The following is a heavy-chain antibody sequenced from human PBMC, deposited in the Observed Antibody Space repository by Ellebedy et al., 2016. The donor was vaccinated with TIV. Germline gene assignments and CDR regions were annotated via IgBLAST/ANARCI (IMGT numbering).Heavy chain of an antibody. Sequence: GSLRLSCAVYGGSFSGYYWSWVRQPPGKGLEWIGEMNQSGNTNYNPSLKSRVTISVDTSKTQFSLRLGSVTAADTAVYYCAEGRSGWYYFDFWGQGTLVTVSS. J-gene: IGHJ4*02. CDR2: MNQSGNT. D-gene: IGHD6-19*01. CDR1: GGSFSGYY. V-gene: IGHV4-34*01. CDR3: AEGRSGWYYFDF.